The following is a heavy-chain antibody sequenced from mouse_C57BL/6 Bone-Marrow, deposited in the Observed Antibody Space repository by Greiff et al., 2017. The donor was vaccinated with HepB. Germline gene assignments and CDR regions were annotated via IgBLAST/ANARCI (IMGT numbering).Heavy chain of an antibody. CDR2: IHPNSGST. CDR1: GYTFTSYW. D-gene: IGHD2-3*01. J-gene: IGHJ3*01. CDR3: ARRWLLGFAY. Sequence: IQLQQPGAELVKPGASVKLSCKASGYTFTSYWMHWVKQRPGQGLEWIGMIHPNSGSTNYNEKFKSKATLTVDKSSRTAYMQLSSLTSEDSAVYYCARRWLLGFAYWGQGTLVTVSA. V-gene: IGHV1-64*01.